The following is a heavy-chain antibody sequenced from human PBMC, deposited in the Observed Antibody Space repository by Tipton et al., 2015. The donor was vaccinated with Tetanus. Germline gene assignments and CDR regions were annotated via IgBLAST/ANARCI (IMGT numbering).Heavy chain of an antibody. J-gene: IGHJ4*02. V-gene: IGHV1-8*01. CDR1: GYTFTSYD. CDR3: ARRSYYDSSGYYGGVGYFDY. Sequence: QLVQSGAEVEKPGASVKVSCKASGYTFTSYDINWVRQATGQGLEWMGWMNPNSGNTGYAQKFQGRVTMTRNTSISTAYMELSSLRSEDTAVYYCARRSYYDSSGYYGGVGYFDYWGQGTLVTVSS. CDR2: MNPNSGNT. D-gene: IGHD3-22*01.